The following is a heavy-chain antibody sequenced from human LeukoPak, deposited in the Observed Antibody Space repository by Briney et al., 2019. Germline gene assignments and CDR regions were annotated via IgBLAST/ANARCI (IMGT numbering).Heavy chain of an antibody. CDR2: ISGSGGSA. Sequence: GGSLRLSCAASGLTCSSYAMSWVRHVPGKGLEWVSAISGSGGSACYADSVKGRLTISRDNSKNTLYLKMNSLRAEDTAVYYCAKDGDSGYDFGFFDYWGQGTLVTVSS. D-gene: IGHD5-12*01. V-gene: IGHV3-23*01. CDR1: GLTCSSYA. J-gene: IGHJ4*02. CDR3: AKDGDSGYDFGFFDY.